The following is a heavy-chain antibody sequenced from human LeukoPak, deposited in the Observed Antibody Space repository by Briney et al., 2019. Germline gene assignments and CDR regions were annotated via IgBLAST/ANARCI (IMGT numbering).Heavy chain of an antibody. Sequence: GRSLRLSCAASGFTFSSYAMHWVRQAPGKGLEWVAVISYDGSNKYYADSVKGRFTISRDNSKNTLYLQMNSLRAEDTAAYYCARVLYGDSLSTFDYWGQGTLVTVSS. J-gene: IGHJ4*02. CDR2: ISYDGSNK. V-gene: IGHV3-30*04. D-gene: IGHD4-17*01. CDR3: ARVLYGDSLSTFDY. CDR1: GFTFSSYA.